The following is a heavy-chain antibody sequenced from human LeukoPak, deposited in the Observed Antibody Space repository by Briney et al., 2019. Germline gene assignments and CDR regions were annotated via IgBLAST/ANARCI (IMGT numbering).Heavy chain of an antibody. Sequence: SVKVSCKASGGTFISYAISWVRQAPGQGLEWMGRIIPIFGIANYAQKFQGRVTITADKSTSTAYMELSSLRSEDTAVYYCAREFTMVRENYYYGMDVWGQGTTVTVSS. V-gene: IGHV1-69*04. CDR2: IIPIFGIA. CDR3: AREFTMVRENYYYGMDV. J-gene: IGHJ6*02. D-gene: IGHD3-10*01. CDR1: GGTFISYA.